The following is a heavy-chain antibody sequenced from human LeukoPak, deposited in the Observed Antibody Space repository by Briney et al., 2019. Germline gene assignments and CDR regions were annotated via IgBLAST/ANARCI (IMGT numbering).Heavy chain of an antibody. Sequence: GESLKISCKGSGYSFTNYWIGWVRQMPGKGLEWMGIIYPGDSDTRYSPSFQGQVTISADKSIGTAYLQWSSLKASDTAMYYCARGGAVVVTDFDYWGQGTLVTVSS. V-gene: IGHV5-51*01. CDR3: ARGGAVVVTDFDY. CDR1: GYSFTNYW. D-gene: IGHD2-21*02. CDR2: IYPGDSDT. J-gene: IGHJ4*02.